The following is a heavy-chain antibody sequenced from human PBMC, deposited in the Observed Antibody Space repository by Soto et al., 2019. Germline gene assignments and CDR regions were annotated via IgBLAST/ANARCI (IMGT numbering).Heavy chain of an antibody. Sequence: ASVKVSCKVSGYTLTELSMHWVRQAPGKGLEWMGGFDPEDGETIYAQKFQGRVTMTRDTSTSTVYMELSSLRSEDTAVYYCARLLMSYYDTPISGAFDIWGQGTMVTVSS. D-gene: IGHD3-22*01. J-gene: IGHJ3*02. CDR1: GYTLTELS. V-gene: IGHV1-24*01. CDR2: FDPEDGET. CDR3: ARLLMSYYDTPISGAFDI.